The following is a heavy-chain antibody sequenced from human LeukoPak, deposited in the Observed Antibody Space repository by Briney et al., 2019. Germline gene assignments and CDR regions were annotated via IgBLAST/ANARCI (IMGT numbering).Heavy chain of an antibody. Sequence: PGGSLRLSCAASGFTFSSYAMHWVRQAPGKGLEWVAVISYDGSNKYYADSVKGRFTISRDNSKNTLYLQMNSLRAEDTAVYYCARGKGGRGSGSYNWFDPWGQGTLVTVSS. CDR2: ISYDGSNK. CDR1: GFTFSSYA. J-gene: IGHJ5*02. D-gene: IGHD3-10*01. CDR3: ARGKGGRGSGSYNWFDP. V-gene: IGHV3-30*04.